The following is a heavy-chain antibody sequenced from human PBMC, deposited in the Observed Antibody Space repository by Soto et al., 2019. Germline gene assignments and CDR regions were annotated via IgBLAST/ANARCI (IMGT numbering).Heavy chain of an antibody. V-gene: IGHV1-18*01. J-gene: IGHJ3*02. D-gene: IGHD3-22*01. CDR1: GYTFTSYG. CDR3: ARAKDSSGSDDAFDI. Sequence: GASVKVSCKASGYTFTSYGISWVRQAPGQGLEWMGWISAYNGNTNYAQKLQGRVTMTTDTSTSTAYMELRSLRSDDTAVYYCARAKDSSGSDDAFDIWGRGTMVTVSS. CDR2: ISAYNGNT.